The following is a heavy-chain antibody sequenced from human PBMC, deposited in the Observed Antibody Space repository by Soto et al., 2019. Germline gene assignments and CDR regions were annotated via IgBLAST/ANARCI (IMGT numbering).Heavy chain of an antibody. V-gene: IGHV3-7*01. D-gene: IGHD3-22*01. J-gene: IGHJ5*02. Sequence: VGSLILSCAASGFTFSSYWMSWVRQAPGKGLEWVANIKQDGSEKYYVDSVKGRFTISRDNAKNSLYLQMNSLRAEDTAVYYCARDRPYYYDSSGYYHWGQGTLVTVSS. CDR3: ARDRPYYYDSSGYYH. CDR1: GFTFSSYW. CDR2: IKQDGSEK.